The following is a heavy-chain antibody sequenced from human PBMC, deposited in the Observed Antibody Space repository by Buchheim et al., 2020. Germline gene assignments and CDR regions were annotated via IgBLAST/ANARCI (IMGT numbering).Heavy chain of an antibody. J-gene: IGHJ4*02. D-gene: IGHD2-15*01. CDR1: GFTFSSYG. CDR2: ISYDGSNK. Sequence: QVQLVESGGGVVQPGRSLRLSCAASGFTFSSYGMHWVRQAPGKGLEWVAVISYDGSNKYYADSVKGRFTISRDNSKNTLYLQMNSLRDEDTAVYYCAKALRRYCSGGSCPPSDYWGQGTL. V-gene: IGHV3-30*18. CDR3: AKALRRYCSGGSCPPSDY.